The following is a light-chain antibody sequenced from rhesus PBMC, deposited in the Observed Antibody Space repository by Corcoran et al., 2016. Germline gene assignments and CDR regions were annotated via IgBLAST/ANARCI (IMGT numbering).Light chain of an antibody. J-gene: IGKJ1*01. CDR1: QSVSSN. CDR2: GAS. CDR3: QQYSNWWT. V-gene: IGKV3-42*03. Sequence: EIVLTQSPATLSLSPGERATLSCRASQSVSSNLAWYPQKPEQSPRRLIYGASSRATGIPDRFSGSGSGTDFTLTISSLEPEDFAIYYCQQYSNWWTFGQGTKVEIK.